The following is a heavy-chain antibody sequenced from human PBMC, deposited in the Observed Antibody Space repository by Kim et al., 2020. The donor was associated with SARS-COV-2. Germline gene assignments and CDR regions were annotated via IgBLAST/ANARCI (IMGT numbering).Heavy chain of an antibody. CDR2: INHSGST. V-gene: IGHV4-34*01. J-gene: IGHJ3*02. Sequence: SETLSLTCAVYGGSFSGYYWSWIRQPPGKGLEWIGEINHSGSTNYNPSLKSRVTISVDTSKNQFSLKLSSVTAADTAVYYCARKDRITMIVVVMSAFDMWGQGTMVTVSS. CDR3: ARKDRITMIVVVMSAFDM. CDR1: GGSFSGYY. D-gene: IGHD3-22*01.